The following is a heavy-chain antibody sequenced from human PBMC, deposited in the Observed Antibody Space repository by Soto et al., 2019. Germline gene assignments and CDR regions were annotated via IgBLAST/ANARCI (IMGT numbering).Heavy chain of an antibody. V-gene: IGHV5-51*01. Sequence: GESLKISCKGSGYSFTSYWIGWVRQMPGKGLEWMGIIYPGDSDTRYSPSFQGQVTISADKSISTAYLQWSSLKASDTAMYYCARQPLAAAGGDYYYYGMDVWGQGTTVTVSS. CDR3: ARQPLAAAGGDYYYYGMDV. CDR2: IYPGDSDT. CDR1: GYSFTSYW. D-gene: IGHD6-13*01. J-gene: IGHJ6*02.